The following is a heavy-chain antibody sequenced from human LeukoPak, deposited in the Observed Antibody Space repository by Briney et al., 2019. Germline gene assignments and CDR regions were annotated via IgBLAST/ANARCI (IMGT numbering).Heavy chain of an antibody. CDR1: CVSSSSFS. J-gene: IGHJ5*02. CDR2: ISYDGSNK. V-gene: IGHV3-30-3*01. D-gene: IGHD2-15*01. Sequence: SCSAPCVSSSSFSMFSYCQTPGLGLEWVAVISYDGSNKYYAYSVKGRFTLSRDNSKNTLYRPMNSLTAEDTAVYYCASDCRDDPWGQGTLVTASS. CDR3: ASDCRDDP.